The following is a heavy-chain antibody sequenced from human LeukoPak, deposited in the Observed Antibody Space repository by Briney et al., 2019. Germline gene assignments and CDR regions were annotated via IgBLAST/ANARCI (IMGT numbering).Heavy chain of an antibody. V-gene: IGHV3-48*03. J-gene: IGHJ4*02. CDR1: GFTFSSYE. D-gene: IGHD3-9*01. Sequence: PGGSLRLSCAASGFTFSSYEMNWVRQAPGKGLEWVSYISSSGSTIYYADPVKGRFTISRDNAKNSLYLQMNSLRAEDTAVYYCATNSGYFDWLLNDYWGQGTLVTVSS. CDR2: ISSSGSTI. CDR3: ATNSGYFDWLLNDY.